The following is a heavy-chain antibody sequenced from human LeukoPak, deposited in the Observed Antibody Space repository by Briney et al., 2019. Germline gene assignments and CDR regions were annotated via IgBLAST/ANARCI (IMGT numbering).Heavy chain of an antibody. V-gene: IGHV3-15*01. CDR2: ITDSGTT. CDR3: TWIPFDH. CDR1: GFPFTKAW. Sequence: GGSLRLSCAASGFPFTKAWMTWVRQAPGKGLEWVGTITDSGTTGYAASVKGRFTISRDDSQSTLRMNSLKTEDTGVYCCTWIPFDHWGQGTLVTVSS. J-gene: IGHJ4*02. D-gene: IGHD5-12*01.